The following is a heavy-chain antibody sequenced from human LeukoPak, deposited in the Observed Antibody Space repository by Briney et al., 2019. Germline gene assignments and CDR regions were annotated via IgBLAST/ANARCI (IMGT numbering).Heavy chain of an antibody. D-gene: IGHD3-22*01. CDR3: ARVGPGYYYDSTFGNAFDI. CDR1: GFTFSSYG. CDR2: IRYDGRNK. J-gene: IGHJ3*02. V-gene: IGHV3-30*02. Sequence: GGSLRLSCAASGFTFSSYGMHWVRQAPGKGLDWVAFIRYDGRNKYYADSVKGRFTISRDNAKNSLYLQMNSLRAEDTAVYYCARVGPGYYYDSTFGNAFDIWGQGTMVTVSS.